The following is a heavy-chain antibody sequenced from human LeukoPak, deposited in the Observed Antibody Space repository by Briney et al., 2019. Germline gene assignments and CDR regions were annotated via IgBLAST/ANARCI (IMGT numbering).Heavy chain of an antibody. V-gene: IGHV4-59*01. D-gene: IGHD5-12*01. CDR1: GGSISDYF. J-gene: IGHJ4*02. CDR3: PSERGYSGYTFAY. CDR2: VFYKGST. Sequence: SETLSLTCTVSGGSISDYFWSWVRQPPGKGLEWVGYVFYKGSTNYNPSLKSRVTISIDTSRIRFSLRLSSVTAADTARYSCPSERGYSGYTFAYWGEGNMVTVSS.